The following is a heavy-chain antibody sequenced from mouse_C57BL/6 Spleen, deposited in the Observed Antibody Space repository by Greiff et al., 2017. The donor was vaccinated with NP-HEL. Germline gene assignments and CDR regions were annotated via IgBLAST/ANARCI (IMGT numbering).Heavy chain of an antibody. J-gene: IGHJ3*01. V-gene: IGHV1-69*01. CDR2: IDPSDSYT. D-gene: IGHD2-3*01. CDR1: GYTFTSYW. CDR3: ARSGDGYYRAWFAY. Sequence: QVQLQQPGAELVMPGASVKLSCKASGYTFTSYWMHWVKQRPGQGLEWIGEIDPSDSYTNYNQKFKGKSTLTVDKSSSTAYMQLSSLTSEDSAVYYCARSGDGYYRAWFAYWGQGTLVTVSA.